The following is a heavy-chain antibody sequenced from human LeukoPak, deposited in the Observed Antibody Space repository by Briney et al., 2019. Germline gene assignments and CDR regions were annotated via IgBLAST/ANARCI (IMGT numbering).Heavy chain of an antibody. CDR2: INHSGST. J-gene: IGHJ5*02. V-gene: IGHV4-34*01. CDR1: GGSFSGYY. D-gene: IGHD2-2*01. Sequence: PSETLSLTCAVYGGSFSGYYWSWIRQPPGKGLEWIGEINHSGSTNYNPSLKSRVTISVDTSKNQFSLKLSSVTAADTAVYYCARRGCSSTSCHSPSNWFDPWGQGTLVTVSS. CDR3: ARRGCSSTSCHSPSNWFDP.